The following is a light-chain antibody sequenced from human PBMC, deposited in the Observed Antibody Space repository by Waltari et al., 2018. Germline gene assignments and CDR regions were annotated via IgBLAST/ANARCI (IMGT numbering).Light chain of an antibody. CDR2: YDT. CDR1: NIGSKS. CDR3: LVWHSTIDHQGV. J-gene: IGLJ2*01. V-gene: IGLV3-21*04. Sequence: SYVVTQSPSVSVAPGETARLTRWGDNIGSKSVHWYQQRPGQAPVLVISYDTDRTSGIPARFSGSNAGNTATLTISWVEAEDEADYYCLVWHSTIDHQGVFGGGTKLTVL.